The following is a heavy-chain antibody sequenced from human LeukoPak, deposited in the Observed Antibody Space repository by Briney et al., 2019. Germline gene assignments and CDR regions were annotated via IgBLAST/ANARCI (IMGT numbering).Heavy chain of an antibody. CDR1: GYTFTSYG. CDR3: ARGPVAGPNWFDP. J-gene: IGHJ5*02. V-gene: IGHV1-69*13. CDR2: IIPIFGTT. Sequence: GASVKVSCKASGYTFTSYGISWVRQAPGQGLEWMGGIIPIFGTTNYARRFQGRVTITADESTCTAYMELSSLRSEDTAVYYCARGPVAGPNWFDPWGQGTLVTVSS. D-gene: IGHD6-19*01.